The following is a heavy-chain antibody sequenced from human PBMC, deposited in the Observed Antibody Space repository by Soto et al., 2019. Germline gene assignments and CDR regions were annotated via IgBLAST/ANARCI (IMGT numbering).Heavy chain of an antibody. V-gene: IGHV1-18*01. CDR3: ARGRYGDY. CDR2: ISAHNGNT. J-gene: IGHJ4*02. Sequence: QVHLVQSGAEVKKPGASVKVSCKCSDYTFTSYGITWVRQAPGQGLEWMGWISAHNGNTDDAQQLQGRVTVTRDTSTSTAYMELRSLRSDDTAVYYCARGRYGDYWGQGALVTVSS. D-gene: IGHD1-1*01. CDR1: DYTFTSYG.